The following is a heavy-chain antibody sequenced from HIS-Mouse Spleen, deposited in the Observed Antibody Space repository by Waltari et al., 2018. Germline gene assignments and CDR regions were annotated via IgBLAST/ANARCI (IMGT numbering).Heavy chain of an antibody. CDR1: GFTCSSSD. CDR2: IGTAGDT. Sequence: EVQLVESGGGLVQPGGSLSLSCAASGFTCSSSDMHWVRQATGKGLEWVSAIGTAGDTYYPGSVKGRFTISRENAKNSLYLQMNSLRAGDTAVYYCARGYSNYVPYFDYWGQGTLVTVSS. CDR3: ARGYSNYVPYFDY. J-gene: IGHJ4*02. V-gene: IGHV3-13*01. D-gene: IGHD4-4*01.